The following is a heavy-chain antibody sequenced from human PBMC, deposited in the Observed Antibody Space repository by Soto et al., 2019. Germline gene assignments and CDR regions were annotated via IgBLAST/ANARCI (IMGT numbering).Heavy chain of an antibody. D-gene: IGHD6-6*01. CDR2: ISWDGRRV. Sequence: PGGSLRLSCAVSGFTFEDYTMHGVRQAPGKGLEWVSGISWDGRRVAYADSVKGRLTISRDNAENSLHLQMNSLRAEDTAVYYCAKDSIRRSFSRSSTRARDAFDIWGHGTMVPFSS. J-gene: IGHJ3*02. V-gene: IGHV3-9*01. CDR3: AKDSIRRSFSRSSTRARDAFDI. CDR1: GFTFEDYT.